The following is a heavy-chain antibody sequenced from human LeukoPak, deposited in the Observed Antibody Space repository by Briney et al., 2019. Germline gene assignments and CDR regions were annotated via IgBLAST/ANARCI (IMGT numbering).Heavy chain of an antibody. CDR1: GFPFVAYA. V-gene: IGHV3-20*04. CDR2: INWNGGST. Sequence: GGSPSLSCPASGFPFVAYAVSWVRQAPGKGLEWVSGINWNGGSTGYADSVKGRFTISRDNAKNSLYLQMNSLRAEDTALYYCARDSSYYDYCMDVWGKGTTVTVSS. J-gene: IGHJ6*03. CDR3: ARDSSYYDYCMDV.